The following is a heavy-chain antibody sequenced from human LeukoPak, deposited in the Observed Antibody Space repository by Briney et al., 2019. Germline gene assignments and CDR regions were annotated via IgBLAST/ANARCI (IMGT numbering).Heavy chain of an antibody. CDR1: GFIFSGSW. V-gene: IGHV3-7*03. CDR3: TTDTWYSAGH. CDR2: IKKDGSEK. J-gene: IGHJ4*02. D-gene: IGHD2-15*01. Sequence: GGSLRLSCTASGFIFSGSWMAWISQAPGKGLEWVAIIKKDGSEKYYVDSMKGRFTISRDNAKNSLFLQMNSLRAEDTAIYYCTTDTWYSAGHWGQGTLVTVSS.